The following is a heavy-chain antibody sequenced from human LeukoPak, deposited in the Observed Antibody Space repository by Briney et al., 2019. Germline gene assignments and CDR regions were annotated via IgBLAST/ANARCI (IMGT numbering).Heavy chain of an antibody. CDR1: GFTFSSYA. V-gene: IGHV3-23*01. CDR3: ASCSSTSCWSGLFDY. D-gene: IGHD2-2*01. J-gene: IGHJ4*02. Sequence: GGSLRHSCAASGFTFSSYAMSWVRQAPGKGLEWVSAISGSGGSTYYADSVKGRFTISRDNSKNTLYLQMNSLRAEDTAVYYCASCSSTSCWSGLFDYWGQGTLVTVSS. CDR2: ISGSGGST.